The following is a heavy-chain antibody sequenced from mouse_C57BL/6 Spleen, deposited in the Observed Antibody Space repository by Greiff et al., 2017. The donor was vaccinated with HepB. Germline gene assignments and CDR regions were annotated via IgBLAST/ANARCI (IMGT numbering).Heavy chain of an antibody. V-gene: IGHV14-4*01. Sequence: EVKLQESGAELVRPGASVKLSCTASGFNIKDDYMHWVKQSPEQGLEWIGWICPENGDTEYASKFQGKATISADTSSNTAYLQLSSLTSEDTAVYYCTTPSYYGSSYWYFDVWGTGTTVTVSS. CDR2: ICPENGDT. CDR3: TTPSYYGSSYWYFDV. CDR1: GFNIKDDY. J-gene: IGHJ1*03. D-gene: IGHD1-1*01.